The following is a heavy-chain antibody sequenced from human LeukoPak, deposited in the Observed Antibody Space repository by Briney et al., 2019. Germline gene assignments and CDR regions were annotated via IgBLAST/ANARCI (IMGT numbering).Heavy chain of an antibody. CDR2: ISTSGYTT. CDR3: ARGRGVGATALDY. V-gene: IGHV3-11*04. CDR1: GFTLSSNY. Sequence: PGGPLTLFCAPSGFTLSSNYMSWVRQAPGKGLEWVSYISTSGYTTYYADSVKGRFTISRDNAKNSLYLQMNRLRAEDTAVYYCARGRGVGATALDYWGQGNLVTVSS. J-gene: IGHJ4*02. D-gene: IGHD1-26*01.